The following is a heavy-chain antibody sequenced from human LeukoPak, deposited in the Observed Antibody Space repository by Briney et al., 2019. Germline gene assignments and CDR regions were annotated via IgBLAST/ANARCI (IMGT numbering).Heavy chain of an antibody. V-gene: IGHV1-2*04. CDR1: GYTFTGYY. J-gene: IGHJ4*02. D-gene: IGHD1-26*01. CDR3: ARGSIESGSYYYYFDH. Sequence: ASVKVSCKASGYTFTGYYMHWVRQAPGQGLEWMGWINPNSGGTNYAQKFQGWVTMTRDTSISTAYMELSRLRSDDTAVYYCARGSIESGSYYYYFDHWGQGTLVTVSS. CDR2: INPNSGGT.